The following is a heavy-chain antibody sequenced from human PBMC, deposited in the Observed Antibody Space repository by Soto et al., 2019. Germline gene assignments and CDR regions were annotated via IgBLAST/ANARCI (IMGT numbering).Heavy chain of an antibody. CDR3: ARYQQYYQH. J-gene: IGHJ1*01. CDR1: GGSISGYY. CDR2: IYYSGST. Sequence: QVQLQESGPGLVKPSETLSLTCTVSGGSISGYYWSWIRQPPGKGLEWIGYIYYSGSTNYNPSLKSPLTISVDTSKNQFSLKLSSVTAADTAVYYCARYQQYYQHWGQGTLVTVSS. V-gene: IGHV4-59*08.